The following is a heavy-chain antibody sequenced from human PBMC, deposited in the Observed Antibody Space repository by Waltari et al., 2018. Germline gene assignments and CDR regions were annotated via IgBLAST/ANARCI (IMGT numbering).Heavy chain of an antibody. J-gene: IGHJ3*02. CDR1: GGSIRSSSYY. V-gene: IGHV4-39*07. D-gene: IGHD6-19*01. CDR2: IYYSGST. CDR3: AGRAVAWAKPDAFDI. Sequence: QLQLQESGPGLVKPSETLSLTCTVSGGSIRSSSYYWGWIRQPPGKGLEWIGSIYYSGSTYYNPSLKSRVTISVDTSKNQFSLKLSSVTAADTAVYYCAGRAVAWAKPDAFDIWGQGTMVTVSS.